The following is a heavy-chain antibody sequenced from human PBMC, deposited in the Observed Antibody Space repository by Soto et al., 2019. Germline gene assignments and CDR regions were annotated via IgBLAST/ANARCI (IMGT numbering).Heavy chain of an antibody. CDR1: GGSISNSANH. D-gene: IGHD3-10*01. V-gene: IGHV4-31*03. J-gene: IGHJ5*02. CDR2: IYYSGGT. CDR3: AKGVRGVPNWFDP. Sequence: QVQLQESGPGLVRPSQTLSLSCTVSGGSISNSANHWSWIRQHPGGGLEWIGYIYYSGGTYYSPSLKGRVTMSIDASKNQFSMKLSSVTAADTAVYYCAKGVRGVPNWFDPWGQGTLVTVSS.